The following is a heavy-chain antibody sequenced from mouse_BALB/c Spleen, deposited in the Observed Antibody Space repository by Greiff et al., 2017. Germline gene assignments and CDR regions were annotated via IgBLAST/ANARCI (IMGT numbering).Heavy chain of an antibody. CDR1: GYSFTGYY. CDR2: INPYNGAT. J-gene: IGHJ2*01. Sequence: DVQLQESGPELVKPGASVKISCKASGYSFTGYYMHWVKQSHVKSLEWIGRINPYNGATSYNQNFKDKASLTVDKSSSTAYLELHSLTSEDSAVYYCARGREDWDDYWGQGTTLTVSS. V-gene: IGHV1-31*01. D-gene: IGHD4-1*01. CDR3: ARGREDWDDY.